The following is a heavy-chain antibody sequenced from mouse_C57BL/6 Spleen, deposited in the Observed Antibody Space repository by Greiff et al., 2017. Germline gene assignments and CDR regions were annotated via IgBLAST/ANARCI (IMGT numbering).Heavy chain of an antibody. V-gene: IGHV1-52*01. Sequence: QVQLQQPGAELVRPGSSVKLSCKASGYTFTSYWMHWVKQRPIQGLEWIGNIDPSDSETHYNQKFKDKATLTVDKSSSTAYMQLSSLTSEDSAVYYCARTIYYYGSRGSYFDVWGTGTTVTVSS. J-gene: IGHJ1*03. D-gene: IGHD1-1*01. CDR1: GYTFTSYW. CDR3: ARTIYYYGSRGSYFDV. CDR2: IDPSDSET.